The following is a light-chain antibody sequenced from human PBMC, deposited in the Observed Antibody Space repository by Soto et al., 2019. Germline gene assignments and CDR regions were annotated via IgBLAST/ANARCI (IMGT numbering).Light chain of an antibody. CDR3: QQHGSIPNT. CDR2: IAS. J-gene: IGKJ2*01. CDR1: QGVSNS. V-gene: IGKV1-33*01. Sequence: DILLTQSPASVSASVGDRVTLTCQASQGVSNSLTWYQQKPGQAPRLLIYIASNLATGIPFRFSGSGSGTDFSLTISSLQPEDFATYYCQQHGSIPNTLGQGTRVEIK.